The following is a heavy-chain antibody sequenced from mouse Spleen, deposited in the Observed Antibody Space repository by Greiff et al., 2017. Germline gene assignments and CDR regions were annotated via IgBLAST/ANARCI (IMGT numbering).Heavy chain of an antibody. CDR3: ARNYRYGWYFDV. J-gene: IGHJ1*01. CDR1: GFTFSDYG. V-gene: IGHV5-17*01. D-gene: IGHD2-14*01. Sequence: EVKLVESGGGLVKPGGSLKLSCAASGFTFSDYGMHWVRQAPGKGLEWVAYISSGSSTIYYADTVKGRFTISRDNAKNTLFLQMTSLRSEDTAMYYCARNYRYGWYFDVWGAGTTVTVSS. CDR2: ISSGSSTI.